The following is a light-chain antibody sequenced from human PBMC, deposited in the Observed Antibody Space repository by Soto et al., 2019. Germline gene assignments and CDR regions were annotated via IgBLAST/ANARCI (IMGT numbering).Light chain of an antibody. J-gene: IGKJ2*01. CDR1: QSVSSSY. CDR3: QQYGSAPPSDT. V-gene: IGKV3-20*01. Sequence: EIVLTQSPGTLSLSPGERATLSCRASQSVSSSYLAWYRQKPGQAPRLLSYGASSRATGIPDRFSGSGSGTDFTLTISRLEPEDFAVYYCQQYGSAPPSDTFGQGTKLEIK. CDR2: GAS.